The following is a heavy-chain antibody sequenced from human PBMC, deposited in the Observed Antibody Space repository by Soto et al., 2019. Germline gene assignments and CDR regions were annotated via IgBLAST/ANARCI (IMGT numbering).Heavy chain of an antibody. CDR2: INPSGGST. Sequence: QVQLVQSGAEVKKPGASVKVACKASGYTFTSYYMHWVRQSPGQGLAWMGIINPSGGSTSYAQKFQGRVTMTRDTSTSTVYMELSSLRSEDTAVYYCARDLNIVVVPAAGAFDIWGQGTMVTVSS. V-gene: IGHV1-46*01. CDR1: GYTFTSYY. D-gene: IGHD2-2*01. CDR3: ARDLNIVVVPAAGAFDI. J-gene: IGHJ3*02.